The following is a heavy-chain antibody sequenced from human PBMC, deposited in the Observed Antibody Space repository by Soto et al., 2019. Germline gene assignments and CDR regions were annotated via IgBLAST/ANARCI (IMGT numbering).Heavy chain of an antibody. D-gene: IGHD4-17*01. J-gene: IGHJ4*02. V-gene: IGHV3-23*01. CDR2: ISGSGGST. CDR3: AKIPRSRPGHRYGDYVGYFDY. CDR1: GFTFSSYA. Sequence: HPGGSLRLSCAASGFTFSSYAMSWVRQAPGKGLEWVSAISGSGGSTYYADSVKGRFTISRDNSKDTLYLQMNSLRAEDTAVYYCAKIPRSRPGHRYGDYVGYFDYWGQGTLVTVSS.